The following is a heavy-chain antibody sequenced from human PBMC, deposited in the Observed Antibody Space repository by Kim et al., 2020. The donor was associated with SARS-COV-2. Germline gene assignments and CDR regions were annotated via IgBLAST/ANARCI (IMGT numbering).Heavy chain of an antibody. Sequence: SETLSLTCTVSGGSLSSYYWSWIRQPPGKVLEWIGYTYYSGSTNYNPSLKTRVPISVDTAKNQFSLKLSTVTAADTAVYYCARAPGDILTGYHYPFDYWGQRTLVTVSS. CDR1: GGSLSSYY. CDR2: TYYSGST. V-gene: IGHV4-59*13. J-gene: IGHJ4*02. D-gene: IGHD3-9*01. CDR3: ARAPGDILTGYHYPFDY.